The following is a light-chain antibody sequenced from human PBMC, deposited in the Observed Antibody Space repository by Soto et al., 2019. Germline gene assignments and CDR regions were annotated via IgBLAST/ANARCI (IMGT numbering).Light chain of an antibody. V-gene: IGKV4-1*01. CDR2: WAS. J-gene: IGKJ5*01. Sequence: DIVMSQSPDSLAVSLGERATINCKSSQSVLYSSNNKNYLAWYQQKPGQPPKLLIYWASTRESGVPDRFSGRGSGTDFTLTISSLQAEDVAVYYCQQYYSTPLTFGQGTRLE. CDR3: QQYYSTPLT. CDR1: QSVLYSSNNKNY.